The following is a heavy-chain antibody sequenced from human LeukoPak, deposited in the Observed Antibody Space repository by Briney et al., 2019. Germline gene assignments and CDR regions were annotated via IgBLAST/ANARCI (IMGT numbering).Heavy chain of an antibody. V-gene: IGHV4-39*01. D-gene: IGHD6-19*01. CDR3: ARLTALAGHRGAFDI. CDR1: GGSIGGHTFY. CDR2: IYYNGNT. Sequence: SETLSLTCNVSGGSIGGHTFYWDWVRQPPGKGLEWIATIYYNGNTFYNPSLKSRFAISIDMSKSQFFLHLTCVSAADTAVYYCARLTALAGHRGAFDIWGPGTLVTVSS. J-gene: IGHJ3*02.